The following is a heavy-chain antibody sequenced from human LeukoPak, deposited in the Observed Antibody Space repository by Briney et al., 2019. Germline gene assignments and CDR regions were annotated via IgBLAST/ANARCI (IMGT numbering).Heavy chain of an antibody. V-gene: IGHV3-21*01. J-gene: IGHJ4*02. Sequence: GGSLRLSCAASGFNFNTYTMNWVRQAPGKGLEWVSSISSSSSYIYYADSVKGRFTISRDNAKNSLYLQMNSLRAEDTAVYYCARVIVTYVDYWGQGTLVTVSS. CDR3: ARVIVTYVDY. CDR1: GFNFNTYT. CDR2: ISSSSSYI. D-gene: IGHD2-21*02.